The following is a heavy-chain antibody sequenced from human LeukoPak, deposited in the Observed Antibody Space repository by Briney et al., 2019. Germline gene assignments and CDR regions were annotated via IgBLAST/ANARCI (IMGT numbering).Heavy chain of an antibody. J-gene: IGHJ4*02. CDR1: GGSISSGGYY. D-gene: IGHD3-10*01. CDR2: IYYSGSA. V-gene: IGHV4-31*03. CDR3: ARVNYGSATKEDY. Sequence: PSQTLSLTCTVSGGSISSGGYYWSWIRQHPGKGLEWIGYIYYSGSAYYNPSLKSRVTISVDTSENQFSLKLSSVTAADTAVYYCARVNYGSATKEDYWGQGTLVTGSS.